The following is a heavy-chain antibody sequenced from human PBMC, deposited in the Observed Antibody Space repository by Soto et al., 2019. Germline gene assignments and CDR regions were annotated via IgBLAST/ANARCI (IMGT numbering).Heavy chain of an antibody. CDR2: IYPGDSET. J-gene: IGHJ6*03. D-gene: IGHD4-17*01. CDR3: ARGLPLYQHYNMDV. CDR1: GYSFTNYW. Sequence: GESLKISCKASGYSFTNYWIAWVRQMPGKGLERMGIIYPGDSETRYSPSFQGQVTISADRSISTAYLQWSSLKASDTAIYYCARGLPLYQHYNMDVWGQGTTVTVSS. V-gene: IGHV5-51*01.